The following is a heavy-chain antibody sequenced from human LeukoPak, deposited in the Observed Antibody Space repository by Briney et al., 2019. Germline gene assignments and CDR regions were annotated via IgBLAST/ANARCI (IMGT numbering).Heavy chain of an antibody. CDR3: ASSRGGNRSYYFDY. CDR1: GGSISSSNW. CDR2: INHSGST. V-gene: IGHV4-4*02. Sequence: KPSETLSLTCAVSGGSISSSNWWSWVRQPPGKGLEWIGEINHSGSTNYNPSLKSRVTISVDTSKNQFSLKLSSVTAADTAVYYCASSRGGNRSYYFDYWGQGTLVTVSS. D-gene: IGHD4-23*01. J-gene: IGHJ4*02.